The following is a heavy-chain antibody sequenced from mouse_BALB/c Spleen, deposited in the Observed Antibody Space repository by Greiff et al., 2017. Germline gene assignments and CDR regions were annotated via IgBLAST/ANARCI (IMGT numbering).Heavy chain of an antibody. J-gene: IGHJ1*01. CDR3: ARDGGLRRSYWYFDV. D-gene: IGHD2-2*01. V-gene: IGHV2-6-7*01. Sequence: VMLVESGPGLVAPSQSLSITCTVSGFSLTGYGVNWVRQPPGKGLEWLGMIWGDGSTNYNSALMSRLSISKDNSKSQVFLKMNSLQTDDTAMYYCARDGGLRRSYWYFDVWGAGTTVTVSS. CDR1: GFSLTGYG. CDR2: IWGDGST.